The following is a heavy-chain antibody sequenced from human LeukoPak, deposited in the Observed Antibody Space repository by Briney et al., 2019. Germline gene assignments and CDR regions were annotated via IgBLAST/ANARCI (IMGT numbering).Heavy chain of an antibody. J-gene: IGHJ6*02. V-gene: IGHV1-18*01. CDR3: ARDMITFGGVIVIPPYYYYGMDV. CDR2: ISAYNGNT. Sequence: ASVKVSCKASGYTFTSYGISWVRQAPGQGLEWMGWISAYNGNTNYAQKLQGRVTMTTDTSTSTAHMELRSLRSDDTAVYYCARDMITFGGVIVIPPYYYYGMDVWGQGTTVTVSS. CDR1: GYTFTSYG. D-gene: IGHD3-16*02.